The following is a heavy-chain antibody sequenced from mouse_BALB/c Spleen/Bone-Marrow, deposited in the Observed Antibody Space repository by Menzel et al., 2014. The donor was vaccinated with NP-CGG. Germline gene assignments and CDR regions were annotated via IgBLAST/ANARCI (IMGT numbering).Heavy chain of an antibody. CDR3: ASTAGTQYDYFAY. J-gene: IGHJ2*01. D-gene: IGHD1-2*01. Sequence: VQLQQSGPELVRPGVSVKISCKGFCYTFTGYAIHWVKQSHAKTLEWIGVISSYSGNTNYNQKFKGRATMTVDKSSSTAYMELARLTSEDSAIYYCASTAGTQYDYFAYWGQGTTLTVSS. CDR1: CYTFTGYA. CDR2: ISSYSGNT. V-gene: IGHV1-67*01.